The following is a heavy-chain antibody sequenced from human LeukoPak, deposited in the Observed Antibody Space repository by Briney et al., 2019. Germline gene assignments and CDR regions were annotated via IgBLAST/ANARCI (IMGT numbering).Heavy chain of an antibody. CDR1: GYSFTSYW. Sequence: GESLKISCKGSGYSFTSYWIGWVRQMPGKGLEWMGIIYPGDSDTRYSPSLQGQVTISADKSISTAYLQWSSLKASDTAMYYCARHRSRYCSSTSCYGPYYFDYWGQGTLVTVSS. V-gene: IGHV5-51*01. D-gene: IGHD2-2*01. CDR2: IYPGDSDT. CDR3: ARHRSRYCSSTSCYGPYYFDY. J-gene: IGHJ4*02.